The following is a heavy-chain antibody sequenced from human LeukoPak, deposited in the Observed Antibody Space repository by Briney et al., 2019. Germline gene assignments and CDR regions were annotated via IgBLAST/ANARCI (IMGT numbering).Heavy chain of an antibody. D-gene: IGHD1-26*01. CDR1: GGSISSFDW. J-gene: IGHJ4*02. CDR3: ATSAAYCLDY. Sequence: SGTLSLTCAVSGGSISSFDWWSWVRQPPGKGLEWIGEIHHNGGTNYNPSLKSRVTISEDKSKNQLSLQLTSVTAADTAIYYCATSAAYCLDYWGQGTLVTVSS. CDR2: IHHNGGT. V-gene: IGHV4-4*02.